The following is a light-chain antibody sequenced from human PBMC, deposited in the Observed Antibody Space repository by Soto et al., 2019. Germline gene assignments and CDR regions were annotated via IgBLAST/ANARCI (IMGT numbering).Light chain of an antibody. CDR2: AAS. J-gene: IGKJ1*01. V-gene: IGKV1-39*01. CDR3: QQSRT. Sequence: DTQMTQSPSSLSASVGDRVTITCRASQSISGHLNWYQQKPGKAPKLLIYAASNLQSGVPSRFSGSGSGTDFTLTISSLQYEDFATYFCQQSRTFGQGTKVEIK. CDR1: QSISGH.